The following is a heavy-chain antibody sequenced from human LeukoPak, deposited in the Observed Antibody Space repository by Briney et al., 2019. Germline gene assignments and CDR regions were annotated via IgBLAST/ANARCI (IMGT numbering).Heavy chain of an antibody. CDR3: ARDLRILEWLTDGNY. D-gene: IGHD3-3*01. V-gene: IGHV3-21*01. CDR1: GFTFSSYS. CDR2: ISSSSSYI. Sequence: GGSLRLSCAASGFTFSSYSMNWVRQAPGKGLEWASSISSSSSYIYYADSVKGRFTISRDNAKNSLYLQMNSLRAEDTAVYYCARDLRILEWLTDGNYWGQGTLVTVSS. J-gene: IGHJ4*02.